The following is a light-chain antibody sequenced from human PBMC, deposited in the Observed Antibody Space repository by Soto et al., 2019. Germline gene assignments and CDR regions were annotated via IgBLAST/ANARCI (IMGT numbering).Light chain of an antibody. CDR2: DAS. V-gene: IGKV3D-15*01. J-gene: IGKJ1*01. CDR1: HSVGGL. CDR3: QEYDNWPQEGT. Sequence: EIVFTQSPATLSLSPGDRATLSCRASHSVGGLLAWYQQKPGQAPRLLIYDASNRATGIPARFSGSGSGTEFTLSINSLQSEDFAVDYCQEYDNWPQEGTFGQGTKVDIK.